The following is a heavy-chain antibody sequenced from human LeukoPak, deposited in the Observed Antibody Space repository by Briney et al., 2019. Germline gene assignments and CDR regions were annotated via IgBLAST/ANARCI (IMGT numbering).Heavy chain of an antibody. CDR3: TSTLGYCSSTSCYDAFGYYYYMDV. Sequence: PGGSLRLSCAASGFTFSNAWMSWVRQAPGKGLEWVGRIKSKTDGGTTDYAAPVKGRFTISRDDSKSIAYLQMNSLKTEDTAVYYCTSTLGYCSSTSCYDAFGYYYYMDVWGKGTTVTVSS. CDR1: GFTFSNAW. D-gene: IGHD2-2*01. J-gene: IGHJ6*03. CDR2: IKSKTDGGTT. V-gene: IGHV3-15*01.